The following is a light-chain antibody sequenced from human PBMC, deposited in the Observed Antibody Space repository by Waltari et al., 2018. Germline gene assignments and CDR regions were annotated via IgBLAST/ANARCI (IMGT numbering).Light chain of an antibody. CDR2: SDK. Sequence: QSVLTQPPSASGAPGQTVTISCSGSRSNIGTTTVHWYQQLPGAAPRLLIYSDKQRPSDVPGRFSGSKSGTSASLAITGLQSEDEAGYFCAAWDDSLNGLVFGGGTKLTVL. CDR3: AAWDDSLNGLV. J-gene: IGLJ2*01. CDR1: RSNIGTTT. V-gene: IGLV1-44*01.